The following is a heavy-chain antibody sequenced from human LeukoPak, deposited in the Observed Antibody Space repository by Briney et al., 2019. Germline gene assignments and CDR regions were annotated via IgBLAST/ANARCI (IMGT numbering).Heavy chain of an antibody. J-gene: IGHJ3*02. CDR1: GGSISSGGDY. CDR2: IYHSGST. D-gene: IGHD3-16*01. CDR3: ARGYDRIPRNAFDI. V-gene: IGHV4-31*03. Sequence: PSETLSLACNVSGGSISSGGDYWNWIRQHPGKGLEWIGHIYHSGSTYYNPSLKSRVTISVDRSKNQFSLKLSSVTAADTAVYYCARGYDRIPRNAFDIWGQGTMVTVSS.